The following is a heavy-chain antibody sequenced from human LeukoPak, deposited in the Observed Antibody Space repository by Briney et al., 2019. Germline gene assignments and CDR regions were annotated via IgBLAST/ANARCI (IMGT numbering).Heavy chain of an antibody. CDR3: ARATLSSGWYDY. Sequence: ASVKVSCKASGYTFTSYYMHWVRQAPGQGLEWMGIINPSGGSTSYAQKFQGRVTMTRDMSTSTVYMELSSLRSEDTAVYYFARATLSSGWYDYWGQGTLVTVSS. D-gene: IGHD6-19*01. J-gene: IGHJ4*02. CDR1: GYTFTSYY. CDR2: INPSGGST. V-gene: IGHV1-46*01.